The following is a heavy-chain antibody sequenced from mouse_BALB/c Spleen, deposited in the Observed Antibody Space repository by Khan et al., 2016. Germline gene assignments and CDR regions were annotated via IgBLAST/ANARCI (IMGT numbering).Heavy chain of an antibody. CDR1: GYSITSDYA. D-gene: IGHD2-3*01. Sequence: QLQESGPGLVKPSQSLSLTCTVTGYSITSDYAWNWIRQFPGNKLEWMGYISYSGSTSYNPSLKSRISITRDTSKNQFFLQLNSVTTEDTATYYCARRGFYDGYYFDYWGQGTTLTVSS. CDR3: ARRGFYDGYYFDY. V-gene: IGHV3-2*02. CDR2: ISYSGST. J-gene: IGHJ2*01.